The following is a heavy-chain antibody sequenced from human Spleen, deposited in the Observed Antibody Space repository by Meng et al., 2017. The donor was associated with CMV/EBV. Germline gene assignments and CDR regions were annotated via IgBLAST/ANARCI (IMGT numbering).Heavy chain of an antibody. D-gene: IGHD3-3*01. CDR1: GFTSSSYA. V-gene: IGHV3-23*01. CDR3: ARDQDFWSGPKRAYYYYAMDV. J-gene: IGHJ6*02. Sequence: GGSLRLSCSASGFTSSSYAMSWVRQAPGKGLEWVAVIDANDEITHYADSVKGRFTISRDNSKSTLYLQMNSLRAEDTAVYYCARDQDFWSGPKRAYYYYAMDVWGQGTTVTVSS. CDR2: IDANDEIT.